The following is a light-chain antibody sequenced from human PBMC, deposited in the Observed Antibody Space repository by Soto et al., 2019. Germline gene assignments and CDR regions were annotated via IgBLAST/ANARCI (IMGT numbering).Light chain of an antibody. CDR2: DAS. J-gene: IGKJ1*01. V-gene: IGKV1-5*01. CDR3: QQYNSYWGT. CDR1: QSISSW. Sequence: DIQMTQSPSTLSASVGDRVTITCRASQSISSWLAWYQQKQGKAPKLLIYDASSLESGVPSRFSGCGSGTEFTLTISSLQPDDFATYYCQQYNSYWGTFGQGTKVDIK.